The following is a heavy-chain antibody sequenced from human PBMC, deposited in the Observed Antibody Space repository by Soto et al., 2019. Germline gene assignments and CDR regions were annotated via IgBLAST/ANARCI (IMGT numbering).Heavy chain of an antibody. CDR2: FIPILDMA. Sequence: QVQVVQSGAEVKKPESSVKVSCKPSGGTFNTYTVNWVRLAPGHGLEWMGRFIPILDMAKYAQNFQDRVTITADRSTFTAYMELNSLTSDDTAVYYCAITYCRDNSCPRDFDFWGPGTRVTVSS. CDR3: AITYCRDNSCPRDFDF. D-gene: IGHD2-21*01. CDR1: GGTFNTYT. V-gene: IGHV1-69*02. J-gene: IGHJ4*02.